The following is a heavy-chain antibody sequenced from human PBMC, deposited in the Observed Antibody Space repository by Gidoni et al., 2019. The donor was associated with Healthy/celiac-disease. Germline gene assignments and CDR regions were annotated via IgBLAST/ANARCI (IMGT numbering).Heavy chain of an antibody. CDR1: GLTFSGSA. CDR2: IRSKANSYAT. J-gene: IGHJ5*02. D-gene: IGHD2-21*02. Sequence: EVQLVESGGGLVQPGGSLKLSCAASGLTFSGSAMHWVRQASGKGLEWVGRIRSKANSYATAYAASVKGRFTISRDDSKNTAYLQMNSLKTEDTAVYYCTRLSAGGGNSDVDWFDPWGQGTLVTVSS. CDR3: TRLSAGGGNSDVDWFDP. V-gene: IGHV3-73*02.